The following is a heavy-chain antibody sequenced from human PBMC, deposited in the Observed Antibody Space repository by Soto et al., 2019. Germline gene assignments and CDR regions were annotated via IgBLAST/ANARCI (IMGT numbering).Heavy chain of an antibody. CDR3: AKPICGGYYGSGSYCDAFDI. Sequence: PGGSLRLSCAASGFTFRTHGMHRVRQAPGKGLEWVAVISYDGSNKYYADSVKGRFTISRDNSKNTLYLQMNSLRAEDTAVYYCAKPICGGYYGSGSYCDAFDIWGQGTMVTVSS. D-gene: IGHD3-10*01. V-gene: IGHV3-30*18. CDR2: ISYDGSNK. J-gene: IGHJ3*02. CDR1: GFTFRTHG.